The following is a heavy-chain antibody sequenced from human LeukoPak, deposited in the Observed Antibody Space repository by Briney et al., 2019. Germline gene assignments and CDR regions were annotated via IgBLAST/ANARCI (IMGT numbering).Heavy chain of an antibody. D-gene: IGHD6-19*01. CDR2: IYPGDSDT. J-gene: IGHJ4*02. CDR1: GYSFTTYW. V-gene: IGHV5-51*01. CDR3: ARLLQGVTGTWGY. Sequence: GESLKISCKASGYSFTTYWIAWVRQMPGKGLEWMGMIYPGDSDTRYSPSFQGQITISVDKSISIAYLQWSSLKASDTAMYYCARLLQGVTGTWGYWGQGTLVTV.